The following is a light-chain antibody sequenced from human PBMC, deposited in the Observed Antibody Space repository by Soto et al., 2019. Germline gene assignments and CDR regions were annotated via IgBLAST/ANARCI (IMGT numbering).Light chain of an antibody. CDR2: KAS. CDR3: QQYNSYSQT. CDR1: QSISSW. Sequence: DIQMTQSPSTLSASVGDRVTITCRASQSISSWLAWYQQKPGKAPKLLIYKASSLESGVPSRFSGSGSGTEFPLAISSLQPDDVATYYCQQYNSYSQTFGQGTKVEIK. V-gene: IGKV1-5*03. J-gene: IGKJ1*01.